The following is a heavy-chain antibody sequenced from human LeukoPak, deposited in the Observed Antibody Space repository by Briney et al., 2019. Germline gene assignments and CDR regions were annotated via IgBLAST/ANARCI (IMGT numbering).Heavy chain of an antibody. CDR3: ARDRGSVAAAGLDY. CDR2: IWYDGNSK. D-gene: IGHD6-13*01. Sequence: PGRSLRLSCAASGFTTSSYGMHLVRQAAGKGLEWVAVIWYDGNSKYYADSVKGRFTISRDNSKNTLYLQMNSLRAEDTAVYYCARDRGSVAAAGLDYWGQGTLVTVSS. V-gene: IGHV3-33*01. J-gene: IGHJ4*02. CDR1: GFTTSSYG.